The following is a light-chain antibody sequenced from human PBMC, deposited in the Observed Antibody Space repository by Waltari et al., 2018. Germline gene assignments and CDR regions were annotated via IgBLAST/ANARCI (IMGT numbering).Light chain of an antibody. CDR2: KAS. Sequence: DIPMTQSPSTLSASVGDRVTITCRASQSISSWLAWYQQKPGKAPKLLIYKASSLQSGVPSRFSGRGSGTEFTLTITSLQPDDFATYYCQQYHTYWTFGQGTKVEIK. CDR1: QSISSW. CDR3: QQYHTYWT. V-gene: IGKV1-5*03. J-gene: IGKJ1*01.